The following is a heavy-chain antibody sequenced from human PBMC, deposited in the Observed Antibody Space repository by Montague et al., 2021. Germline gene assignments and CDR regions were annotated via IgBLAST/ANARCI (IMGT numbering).Heavy chain of an antibody. CDR3: ARSALAAALDP. V-gene: IGHV3-74*01. CDR1: GFTFRHYA. CDR2: IKYDGSRT. D-gene: IGHD6-25*01. Sequence: SLRLSCATSGFTFRHYAMSWFHQAPGKGLVWVSHIKYDGSRTGYADSMKGRFTISRDNAKKTLFLQMNSVRVNDTAVYYCARSALAAALDPWGQGTLVTVSS. J-gene: IGHJ5*02.